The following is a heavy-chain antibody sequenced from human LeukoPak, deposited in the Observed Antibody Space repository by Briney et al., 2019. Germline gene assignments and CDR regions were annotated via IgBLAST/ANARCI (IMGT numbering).Heavy chain of an antibody. CDR2: INSNNGVS. J-gene: IGHJ6*02. CDR3: AGAPYYDFSYYYGMDV. CDR1: GYTFTGYY. D-gene: IGHD3/OR15-3a*01. Sequence: ASLKVSCKASGYTFTGYYIHWVRLAPGQGLAWMGRINSNNGVSNYAQKFQGRVTMTRDTSISTAYMELSRLRSDDTAVYYCAGAPYYDFSYYYGMDVWGQGTTVTVSS. V-gene: IGHV1-2*02.